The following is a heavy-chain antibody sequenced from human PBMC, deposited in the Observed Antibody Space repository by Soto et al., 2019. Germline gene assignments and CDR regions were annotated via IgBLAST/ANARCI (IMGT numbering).Heavy chain of an antibody. D-gene: IGHD1-26*01. CDR2: IRFDGSNI. V-gene: IGHV3-33*01. J-gene: IGHJ4*02. CDR3: ARDGVGSTAYFGYFDY. Sequence: GGSLRLSCAASAVTFTGYGMHWVRQAPGKGLEGVAVIRFDGSNIYYADSVKGRFTISRDNARNMLYLQMNSLRAEDTAVYYCARDGVGSTAYFGYFDYWGLGTLVTVSS. CDR1: AVTFTGYG.